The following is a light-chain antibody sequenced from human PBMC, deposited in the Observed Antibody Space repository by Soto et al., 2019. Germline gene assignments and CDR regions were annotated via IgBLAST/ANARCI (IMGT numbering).Light chain of an antibody. Sequence: QSALTQPASVSGSPGQSITISCTGSSSDVGVSNLVSWYQQHPGKAPKLIIYEVSQRPSGVSNRFSGSKSGNTASLTISGLQADHGGDYYFCSYATRRWLFGAGTKLTVL. J-gene: IGLJ3*02. CDR1: SSDVGVSNL. CDR2: EVS. V-gene: IGLV2-23*02. CDR3: CSYATRRWL.